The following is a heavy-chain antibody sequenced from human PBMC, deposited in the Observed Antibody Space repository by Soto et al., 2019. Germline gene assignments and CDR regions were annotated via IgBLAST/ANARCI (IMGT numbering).Heavy chain of an antibody. V-gene: IGHV3-48*01. CDR1: GFTFSGYS. Sequence: EVQLVESGGGLVQPGGSLRLSCAASGFTFSGYSMNWVRQAPGKGLEWVSYISSSSSTIYYADSVKGRFTISRDNAKNSLYLQMNSLRAEDTAVYYCARVIIFDYSLGFGSYYYYYMDVWGKGTTVTVSS. CDR3: ARVIIFDYSLGFGSYYYYYMDV. CDR2: ISSSSSTI. J-gene: IGHJ6*03. D-gene: IGHD4-4*01.